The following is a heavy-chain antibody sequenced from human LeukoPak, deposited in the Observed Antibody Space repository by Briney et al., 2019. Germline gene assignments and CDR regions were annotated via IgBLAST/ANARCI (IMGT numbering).Heavy chain of an antibody. CDR3: ARAAAPTYFFDY. J-gene: IGHJ4*02. D-gene: IGHD6-13*01. CDR1: GGSISSGGYY. Sequence: PSETLSLTCTVSGGSISSGGYYWSWIRQPPGKGLEWIGYIYHSGSTYYNPSLKSRITLLLDISKNQFSLKLSSVTAADTAVFYCARAAAPTYFFDYWGQGTLVIVSS. V-gene: IGHV4-30-2*01. CDR2: IYHSGST.